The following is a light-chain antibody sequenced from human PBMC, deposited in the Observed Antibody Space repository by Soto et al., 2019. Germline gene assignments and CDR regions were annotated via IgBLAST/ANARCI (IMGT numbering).Light chain of an antibody. Sequence: QSALTQPPSASGSPGQSVAISCTGTSSDIGGYDSVSWYQQYPGEVPRLLISDVSERPSGVPDRFSGSKSGNTASLTISGLQAEDEDDYYCASYAGTSKVFGTGTKLTVL. CDR2: DVS. CDR1: SSDIGGYDS. V-gene: IGLV2-8*01. J-gene: IGLJ1*01. CDR3: ASYAGTSKV.